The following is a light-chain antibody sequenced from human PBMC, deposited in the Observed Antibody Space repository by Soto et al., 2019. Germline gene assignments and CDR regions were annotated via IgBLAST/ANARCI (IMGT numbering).Light chain of an antibody. CDR3: RSFTRSNSYV. CDR1: SSDVGAYNY. V-gene: IGLV2-14*03. Sequence: QSALTQPASVSGSPGQAITISCTGTSSDVGAYNYVSWYQQHPGKVPKLMIYDVSARPSGVSNRFSGSKSGNTASLTISGLQAEDEAAYYCRSFTRSNSYVFVTGTKRTVL. J-gene: IGLJ1*01. CDR2: DVS.